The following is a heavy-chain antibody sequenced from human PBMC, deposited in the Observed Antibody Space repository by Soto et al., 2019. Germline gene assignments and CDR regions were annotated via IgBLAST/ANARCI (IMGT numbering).Heavy chain of an antibody. Sequence: GASVKVSCKASGGTFSSYDISWVRPAPGQGLEWMGGIIPIFGTANYAQKFQGRVTITADESTSTAYMELSSLRSEDTAVYYCAGVAGPTLDAFDSWGQGTMVTVSS. J-gene: IGHJ3*02. CDR1: GGTFSSYD. V-gene: IGHV1-69*01. D-gene: IGHD6-19*01. CDR2: IIPIFGTA. CDR3: AGVAGPTLDAFDS.